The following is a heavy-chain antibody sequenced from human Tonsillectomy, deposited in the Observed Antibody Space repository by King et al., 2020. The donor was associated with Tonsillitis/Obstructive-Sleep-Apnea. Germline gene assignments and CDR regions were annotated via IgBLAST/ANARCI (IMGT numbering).Heavy chain of an antibody. V-gene: IGHV3-53*01. Sequence: VQLVESGGGLIQPGGSLRLSCGASGFSVSNNYMSWVRQAPGKGLEWVSVIYNGGRGHHYADSVRGRVTVSTDNSKNKVFLQMNSLRAEDTAVYYCARSEGPFDVLDVWGQGTLVTVS. D-gene: IGHD1-14*01. CDR3: ARSEGPFDVLDV. CDR1: GFSVSNNY. CDR2: IYNGGRG. J-gene: IGHJ3*01.